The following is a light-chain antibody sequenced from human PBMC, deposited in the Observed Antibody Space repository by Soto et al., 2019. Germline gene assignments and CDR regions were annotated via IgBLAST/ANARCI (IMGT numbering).Light chain of an antibody. CDR2: AAS. Sequence: IQMTQSPSSLSASVGDTVTITCRASQGISNYLAWYQQKPGKVPQVLIYAASTLEAGVPSRFSGSGSGTDFTLSISSLQPEDVETYYCQKYDSAPLTFGGGTKVEIE. V-gene: IGKV1-27*01. CDR3: QKYDSAPLT. CDR1: QGISNY. J-gene: IGKJ4*01.